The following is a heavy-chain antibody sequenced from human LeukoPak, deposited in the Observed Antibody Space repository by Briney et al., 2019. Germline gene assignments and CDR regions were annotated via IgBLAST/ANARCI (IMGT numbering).Heavy chain of an antibody. V-gene: IGHV3-23*01. CDR3: AKDLGWELPAEAY. Sequence: GGSLRLSCVASGFTFDKYVMNWVRQAPGKGLEWLATIYGSGVSISYADSVKGRFTISRDNSNNTLYLQMNSLRAEDTAMYFCAKDLGWELPAEAYWGQGILVTVSS. D-gene: IGHD1-26*01. CDR1: GFTFDKYV. CDR2: IYGSGVSI. J-gene: IGHJ4*02.